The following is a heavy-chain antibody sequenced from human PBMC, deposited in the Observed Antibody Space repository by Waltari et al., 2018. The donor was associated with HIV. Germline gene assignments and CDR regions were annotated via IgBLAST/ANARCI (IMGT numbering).Heavy chain of an antibody. CDR2: IHYTGYT. CDR1: DGSIDGRSFC. D-gene: IGHD3-22*01. J-gene: IGHJ4*02. CDR3: ARHKDYYYEPTALFLV. V-gene: IGHV4-39*01. Sequence: HLQLQESGPGLVKPSETLSLTCSVSDGSIDGRSFCWGWVRQSPGRGLEWIGSIHYTGYTYYNPSLESRVTVSVDTARNQFSLSLNSMTAADTALYYCARHKDYYYEPTALFLVWGRGLLVTVSS.